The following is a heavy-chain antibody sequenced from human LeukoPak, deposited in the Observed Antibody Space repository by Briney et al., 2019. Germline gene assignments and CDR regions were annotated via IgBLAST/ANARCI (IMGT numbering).Heavy chain of an antibody. CDR1: GGSISSYY. CDR3: ARVRGSGYDPYYYYGMDV. CDR2: IYYSGST. D-gene: IGHD5-12*01. J-gene: IGHJ6*02. Sequence: PSETLSLTCTVSGGSISSYYWSWIRQPPGKGLEWIGYIYYSGSTNYNPSLKSRVTISVDTSKNQFSLKLSSVTAADTAVYYCARVRGSGYDPYYYYGMDVWGQGTTVTVSS. V-gene: IGHV4-59*01.